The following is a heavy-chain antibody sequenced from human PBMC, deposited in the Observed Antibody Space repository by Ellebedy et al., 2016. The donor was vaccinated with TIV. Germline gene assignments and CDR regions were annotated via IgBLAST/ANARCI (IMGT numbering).Heavy chain of an antibody. CDR1: GFTFSDYY. V-gene: IGHV3-11*06. J-gene: IGHJ5*02. D-gene: IGHD4-17*01. Sequence: GGSLRLSCAASGFTFSDYYMSWIRQAPGKGLEWISYISSSGTYTNYADSVRGRFTISRDNAKNSLYLQMNSLRAEDTAVYYCAREPRYGDCPWGQGTLVTVSS. CDR2: ISSSGTYT. CDR3: AREPRYGDCP.